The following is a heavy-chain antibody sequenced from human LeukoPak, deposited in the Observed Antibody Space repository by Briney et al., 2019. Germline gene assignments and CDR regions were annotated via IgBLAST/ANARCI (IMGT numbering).Heavy chain of an antibody. CDR2: VSASGDGT. D-gene: IGHD3-10*01. CDR3: ARSGFGVLYYYGLDV. Sequence: PGGSLRLSCAASGFPFSSYAMSWVRQAPGKGLEWVSTVSASGDGTYYADSVKGRFTISRDNSKNTLYLQMNSLRAEDTAVYYCARSGFGVLYYYGLDVWGQGTTVTVSS. V-gene: IGHV3-23*01. J-gene: IGHJ6*02. CDR1: GFPFSSYA.